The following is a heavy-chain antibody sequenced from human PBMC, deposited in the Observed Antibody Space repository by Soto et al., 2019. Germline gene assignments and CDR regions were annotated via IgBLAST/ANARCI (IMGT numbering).Heavy chain of an antibody. J-gene: IGHJ4*02. CDR2: ISSSSSTI. Sequence: GGSLRLSCAASGFTFSSYSMKWVRQAPGKGLEWVSYISSSSSTIYYADSVKGRFTISRDNAKNSLYLQMNSLRAEDTAVYYCARANYYGSPGDFDYWGQGSLFTVSS. D-gene: IGHD3-10*01. CDR3: ARANYYGSPGDFDY. CDR1: GFTFSSYS. V-gene: IGHV3-48*01.